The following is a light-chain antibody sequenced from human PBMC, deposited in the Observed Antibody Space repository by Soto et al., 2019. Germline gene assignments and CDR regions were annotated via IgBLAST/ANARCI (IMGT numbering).Light chain of an antibody. CDR1: HSVSSS. CDR2: GAS. V-gene: IGKV3-15*01. CDR3: QHYNTWPWT. J-gene: IGKJ1*01. Sequence: EVVMTQSPATLSVSPGERATLSCRASHSVSSSLAWYQQKPGQAPRLLISGASTRAAGIPARFGGSGSGTEFTLTISSLQSEDFAVYYCQHYNTWPWTFGQGTKVDIK.